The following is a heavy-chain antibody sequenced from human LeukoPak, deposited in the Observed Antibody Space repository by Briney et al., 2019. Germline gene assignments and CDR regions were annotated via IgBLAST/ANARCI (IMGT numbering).Heavy chain of an antibody. CDR2: ISSSGNTI. CDR1: GFTLSSYE. J-gene: IGHJ4*02. V-gene: IGHV3-48*03. Sequence: PGGSLRLPCAASGFTLSSYEMNWVRQAPGKGLEWVSYISSSGNTIYYADSVKGRFTISRDNAKNSLYLQMNSLRAEDTAVYYCARALEFDYWGQGTLVTVSS. CDR3: ARALEFDY.